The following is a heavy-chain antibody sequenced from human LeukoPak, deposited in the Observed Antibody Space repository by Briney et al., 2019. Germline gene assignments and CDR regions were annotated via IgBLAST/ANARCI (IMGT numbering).Heavy chain of an antibody. CDR3: ASGAGSSFYHDY. CDR2: ISAYNGNT. J-gene: IGHJ4*02. V-gene: IGHV1-18*01. CDR1: GGTFSSYA. D-gene: IGHD6-6*01. Sequence: ASVKVSCKASGGTFSSYAISWVRQAPGQGLEWMGWISAYNGNTNYAQKLQGRVTMTTDTSTSTAYMELRSLRSDDTAVYYCASGAGSSFYHDYWGQGTLVTVSS.